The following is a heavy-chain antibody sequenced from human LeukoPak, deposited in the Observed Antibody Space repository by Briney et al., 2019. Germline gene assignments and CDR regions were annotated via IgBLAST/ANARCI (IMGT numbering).Heavy chain of an antibody. Sequence: SETLSLTCTVSGYSISSGYYWGWIRQPPGKGLEWIGSIYHSGNTYCNPSLKSRVTISVDTSKNQFSLKLSSVTAADTAVYYCATYSGSYYVDYWGQGTPVTVSS. CDR2: IYHSGNT. D-gene: IGHD1-26*01. V-gene: IGHV4-38-2*02. J-gene: IGHJ4*02. CDR3: ATYSGSYYVDY. CDR1: GYSISSGYY.